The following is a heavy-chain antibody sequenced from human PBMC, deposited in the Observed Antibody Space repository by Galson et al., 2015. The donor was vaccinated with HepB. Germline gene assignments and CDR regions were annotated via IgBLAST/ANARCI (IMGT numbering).Heavy chain of an antibody. CDR2: ISYDGSNK. CDR1: GFTFSSYG. Sequence: SLRLSCAASGFTFSSYGMHWVRQAPGKGLEWVAVISYDGSNKYYADSVKGRFTISRDNSKNTLYLQMNSLRAEDTAVYYCATPLRLPAAPMLPPIEYGMDVWGQGTTVTVSS. D-gene: IGHD2-2*01. V-gene: IGHV3-30*03. CDR3: ATPLRLPAAPMLPPIEYGMDV. J-gene: IGHJ6*02.